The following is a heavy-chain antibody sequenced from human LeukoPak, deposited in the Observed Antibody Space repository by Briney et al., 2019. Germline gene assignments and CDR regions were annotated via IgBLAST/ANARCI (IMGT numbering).Heavy chain of an antibody. D-gene: IGHD6-13*01. CDR3: APLGAGIAAAGT. J-gene: IGHJ4*02. V-gene: IGHV4-30-2*01. CDR1: GDSISSGGYY. Sequence: SQTLSLTCTVSGDSISSGGYYWSWIRQPPGKGLEWIGYIYHSGSTYYNPSLKSRVTISVDRSKNQFSLKLSSVTAADTAVYYCAPLGAGIAAAGTWGQGTLVTVSS. CDR2: IYHSGST.